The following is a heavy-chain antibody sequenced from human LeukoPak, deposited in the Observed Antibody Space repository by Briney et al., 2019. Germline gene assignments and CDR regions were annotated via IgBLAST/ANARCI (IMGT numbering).Heavy chain of an antibody. D-gene: IGHD6-13*01. CDR2: IKYDGSEK. Sequence: PGGSLRLSCAASGFTLSSYWMSWVRQAPGKGLEWVAYIKYDGSEKDYVDSVKGRFTISRDNAKNSLYLQMNSLRAEDTAVYSCARDIAPAGLFVDYWGQGTLVTVSS. CDR3: ARDIAPAGLFVDY. V-gene: IGHV3-7*01. CDR1: GFTLSSYW. J-gene: IGHJ4*02.